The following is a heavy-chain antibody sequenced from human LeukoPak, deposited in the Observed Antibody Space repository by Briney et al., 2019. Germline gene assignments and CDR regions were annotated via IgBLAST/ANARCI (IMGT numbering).Heavy chain of an antibody. D-gene: IGHD3-10*01. Sequence: GGSLRLSCAASGFTFSGYWMSWVRQAPGTGLEWVANINQDGNEKYSVDSVKGRFTVSRDNAKNSLYLEMNSLRADDTGVYYCALSMVRGPLSFYYYGVDVWGPGTAVTVSS. J-gene: IGHJ6*02. CDR2: INQDGNEK. CDR3: ALSMVRGPLSFYYYGVDV. CDR1: GFTFSGYW. V-gene: IGHV3-7*01.